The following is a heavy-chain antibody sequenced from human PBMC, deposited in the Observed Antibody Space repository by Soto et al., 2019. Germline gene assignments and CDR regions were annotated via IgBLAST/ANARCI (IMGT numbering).Heavy chain of an antibody. D-gene: IGHD1-1*01. Sequence: QVQLVQSGAEVKKPGSSVKVSCKSSGGTFSSHSINWVRQAPGQGLEWMRGIIPIFGPANFAKKFQGRVTITADESTTTAYMELSSLTSEDTAVYYCATGSFTSTGGRIGYHYNAMDVWGQGTTVTVSS. CDR3: ATGSFTSTGGRIGYHYNAMDV. CDR2: IIPIFGPA. V-gene: IGHV1-69*01. J-gene: IGHJ6*02. CDR1: GGTFSSHS.